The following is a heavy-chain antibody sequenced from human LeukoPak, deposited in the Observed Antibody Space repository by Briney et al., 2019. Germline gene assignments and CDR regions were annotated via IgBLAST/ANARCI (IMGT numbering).Heavy chain of an antibody. CDR2: IYTSGNT. Sequence: SETLSLTCTVSGGSISSYSWSWIRQPAGKGLEWIGHIYTSGNTNYSPSLKSRVSMSVDTSKNQFSLKLTSVTAADTAIYYCARGEMATTYYFDYWGQGTLVTVSS. CDR1: GGSISSYS. D-gene: IGHD5-24*01. V-gene: IGHV4-4*07. CDR3: ARGEMATTYYFDY. J-gene: IGHJ4*02.